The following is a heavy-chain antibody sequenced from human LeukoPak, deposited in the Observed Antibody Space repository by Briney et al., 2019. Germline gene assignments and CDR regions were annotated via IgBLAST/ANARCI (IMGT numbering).Heavy chain of an antibody. J-gene: IGHJ3*02. CDR2: ISSSSSYI. D-gene: IGHD3-10*01. V-gene: IGHV3-21*04. Sequence: GGSLRLSCAASGFTFSSYSMNWVRQAPGKGLEWVSSISSSSSYIYYADSVKGRFTISRDNAKNSLYLQMNSLRAEDTAVYSCAKDVMVRGVLGACDIWGQGTMVTVSS. CDR3: AKDVMVRGVLGACDI. CDR1: GFTFSSYS.